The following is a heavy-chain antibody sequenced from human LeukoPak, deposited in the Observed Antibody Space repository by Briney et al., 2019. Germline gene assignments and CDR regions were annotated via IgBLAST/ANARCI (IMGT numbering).Heavy chain of an antibody. J-gene: IGHJ5*02. D-gene: IGHD1-1*01. CDR2: IIPIFGRA. V-gene: IGHV1-69*13. Sequence: ASVKVSCKTSGGTFSSEAFIWVRQAPGQGLEWMGGIIPIFGRADYAQKFQDIVTITADESTSTVYMELSSLRSEDTAVYYCARGETILNWFDPWGQGTLDTVSS. CDR3: ARGETILNWFDP. CDR1: GGTFSSEA.